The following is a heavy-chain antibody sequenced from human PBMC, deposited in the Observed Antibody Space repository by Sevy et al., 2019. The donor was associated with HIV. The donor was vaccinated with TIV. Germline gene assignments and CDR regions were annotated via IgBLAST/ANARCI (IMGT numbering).Heavy chain of an antibody. CDR2: IRSKASGGTT. J-gene: IGHJ5*02. D-gene: IGHD2-2*01. V-gene: IGHV3-49*03. CDR3: ARVWCSSTTCSWFDP. CDR1: GFTFGDYG. Sequence: GGSLRLSCTASGFTFGDYGMSWFRQAPGKGLEWVGLIRSKASGGTTEYAASVEGRFTISRDDSKSIAYLQMNSLKIEDTAVYYCARVWCSSTTCSWFDPWGQGTLVTVSS.